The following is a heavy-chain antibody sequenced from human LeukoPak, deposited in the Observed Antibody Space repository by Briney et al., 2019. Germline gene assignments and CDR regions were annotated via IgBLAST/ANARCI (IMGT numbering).Heavy chain of an antibody. CDR3: ARHVDF. CDR2: IFCSGGT. J-gene: IGHJ4*02. CDR1: GTSISTNY. Sequence: SETLSLTCSVSGTSISTNYWSWIRQPPGKGLEWLGCIFCSGGTNYKPSLKSRITISVDTSKNQLSLRLSSVTAADTAVYYCARHVDFWGQGTLVTVSS. V-gene: IGHV4-59*08.